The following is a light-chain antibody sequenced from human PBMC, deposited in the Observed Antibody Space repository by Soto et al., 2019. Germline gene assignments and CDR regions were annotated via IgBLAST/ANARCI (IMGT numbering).Light chain of an antibody. V-gene: IGKV1-33*01. CDR3: QHYDNLPPT. CDR2: AAS. CDR1: QDIVNS. J-gene: IGKJ3*01. Sequence: DIQMTQSPSSLSAFVGDRVTITCQARQDIVNSLNWYQQKPGKAPKLLIYAASNLETGVPSRFSGSASGTYFTFTISSLQPEDIATYYCQHYDNLPPTFGPGTKVDIK.